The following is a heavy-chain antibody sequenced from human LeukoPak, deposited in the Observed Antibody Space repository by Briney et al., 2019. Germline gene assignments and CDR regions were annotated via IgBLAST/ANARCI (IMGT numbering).Heavy chain of an antibody. V-gene: IGHV4-34*08. CDR2: INHSGST. D-gene: IGHD3-22*01. J-gene: IGHJ5*02. Sequence: PGGSLRLSCAASGFTFSSYEMNWVRQPPEKGLEWIGEINHSGSTNYNPSLKSRGTISVDTSKNQFSLKLSSVTAADTAVYYCATTVPYSSLNWFDPWGQGTLVTVSS. CDR1: GFTFSSYE. CDR3: ATTVPYSSLNWFDP.